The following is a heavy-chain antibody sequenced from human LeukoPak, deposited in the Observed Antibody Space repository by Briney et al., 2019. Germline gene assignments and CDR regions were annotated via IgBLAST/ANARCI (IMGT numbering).Heavy chain of an antibody. Sequence: ASVKVSCKASGYTFTGYYMHWVRQAPGQGLEWMGWINPNSGGTNYAQKFRGRVTMTRDTSIGTAYMELSRLRSDDTAVYYCARGGQLGKRGYYYYYYMDVWGKGTTVTVSS. CDR2: INPNSGGT. CDR3: ARGGQLGKRGYYYYYYMDV. V-gene: IGHV1-2*02. D-gene: IGHD5-18*01. J-gene: IGHJ6*03. CDR1: GYTFTGYY.